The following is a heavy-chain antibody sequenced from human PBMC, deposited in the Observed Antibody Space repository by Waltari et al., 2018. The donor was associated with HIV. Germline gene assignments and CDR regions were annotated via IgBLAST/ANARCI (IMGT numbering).Heavy chain of an antibody. J-gene: IGHJ4*02. CDR3: AREVVPYYFDY. CDR2: ISYVGSNK. D-gene: IGHD2-15*01. Sequence: QVQLVESGGGVVQPGRSLRLSCAASRFTFSSFAVHWVRQAPGKGLEWVAVISYVGSNKYYAYSGRGRFTISRDNSKNTLYLQMNSLRAEDTAVYYCAREVVPYYFDYWGQGTLVTVSS. V-gene: IGHV3-30*01. CDR1: RFTFSSFA.